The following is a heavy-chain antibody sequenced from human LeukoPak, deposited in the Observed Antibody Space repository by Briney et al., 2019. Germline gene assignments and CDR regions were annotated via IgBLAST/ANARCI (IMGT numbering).Heavy chain of an antibody. Sequence: GGSLRLSCAASGFTFSSYAMSWVRQAPGKGLEWVSLISGSGDTTYYADSVKGRFTISRDNSKNTLYLQMNSLRAEDTAVYYCARDGSALRAYRFGQQDYWGQGTLVTVSS. CDR1: GFTFSSYA. J-gene: IGHJ4*02. CDR2: ISGSGDTT. CDR3: ARDGSALRAYRFGQQDY. D-gene: IGHD3-16*01. V-gene: IGHV3-23*01.